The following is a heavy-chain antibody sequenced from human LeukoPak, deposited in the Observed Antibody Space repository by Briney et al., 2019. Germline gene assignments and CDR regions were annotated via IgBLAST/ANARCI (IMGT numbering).Heavy chain of an antibody. J-gene: IGHJ5*02. CDR2: IKEDGSKK. V-gene: IGHV3-7*01. Sequence: PGGSLRLSCAASGFTFSYYWMRWVRQAPGKGLEWVANIKEDGSKKYYVDSVKGRFTISTDNARNSVFLQMSSLRAEDTAVYYCVSTTGPWGQGTLVTVSS. D-gene: IGHD1-7*01. CDR1: GFTFSYYW. CDR3: VSTTGP.